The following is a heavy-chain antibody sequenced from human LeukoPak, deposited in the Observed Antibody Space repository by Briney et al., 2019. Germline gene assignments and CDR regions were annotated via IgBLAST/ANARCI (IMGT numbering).Heavy chain of an antibody. CDR3: ARGGGSGPMGDWFDP. CDR2: IYYSGST. D-gene: IGHD3-10*01. CDR1: GGSISSSSYY. V-gene: IGHV4-39*07. J-gene: IGHJ5*02. Sequence: SETLSLTCTVFGGSISSSSYYWGWIRQPPGKGLEWIGSIYYSGSTYYNPSLKSRVTISVDTSKNQFSLKLSSVTAADTAVYYCARGGGSGPMGDWFDPWGQGTLVTVSS.